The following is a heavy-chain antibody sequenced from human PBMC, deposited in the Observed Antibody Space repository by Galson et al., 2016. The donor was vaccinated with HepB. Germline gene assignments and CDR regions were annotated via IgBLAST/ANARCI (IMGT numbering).Heavy chain of an antibody. D-gene: IGHD1-26*01. CDR1: GFSFSTQW. CDR2: IRKDGTEK. V-gene: IGHV3-7*04. Sequence: SLRLSCAVSGFSFSTQWMNWVRQAPGKGLEWVANIRKDGTEKNYVDSVKGRFAISRDNPKNTLYLQMRILRVEDTALYYCVRGIDTHMGGRFHYGMDVWGQGTTVIVSS. J-gene: IGHJ6*02. CDR3: VRGIDTHMGGRFHYGMDV.